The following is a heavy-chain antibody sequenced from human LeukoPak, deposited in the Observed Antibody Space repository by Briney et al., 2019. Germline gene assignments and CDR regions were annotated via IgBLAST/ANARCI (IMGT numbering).Heavy chain of an antibody. Sequence: AETLSLTCTVSGGSISSYYWSWIRQPPGKGLEWIGYIYYSGSTNYNPSLMSRVTISVDTSKNQFSLKLSSVTAADTAVYYCARNKQYYDILDYWGQGTLVTVSS. CDR2: IYYSGST. D-gene: IGHD3-9*01. CDR3: ARNKQYYDILDY. V-gene: IGHV4-59*01. J-gene: IGHJ4*02. CDR1: GGSISSYY.